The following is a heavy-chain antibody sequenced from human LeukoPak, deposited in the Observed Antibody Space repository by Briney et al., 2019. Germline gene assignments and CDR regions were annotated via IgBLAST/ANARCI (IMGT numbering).Heavy chain of an antibody. CDR3: IRPEQEAFDI. D-gene: IGHD1/OR15-1a*01. CDR2: IYYSGST. V-gene: IGHV4-39*01. Sequence: SETLPLTCTVSGGSISSSSYYWGWIRQPPGKGLEWIGSIYYSGSTYYNPSLKSRVTISVDTSKNQFSLKLSSVTAADTAVYYCIRPEQEAFDIWGQGTMVTVSS. J-gene: IGHJ3*02. CDR1: GGSISSSSYY.